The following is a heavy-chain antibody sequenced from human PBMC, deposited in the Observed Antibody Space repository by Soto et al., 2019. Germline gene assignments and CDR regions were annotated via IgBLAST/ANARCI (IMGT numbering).Heavy chain of an antibody. CDR2: IWYDGSNK. CDR3: ARGVAATPEGYDY. V-gene: IGHV3-33*01. J-gene: IGHJ4*02. CDR1: GFTFSSYG. D-gene: IGHD2-15*01. Sequence: QVQLVESGGGVVQPGRSLRLSCAASGFTFSSYGMHWVRQAPGKGLEWVAVIWYDGSNKYYADSVKGRFTISRDNSKNTLYLQMNSLRAEDTAVYYFARGVAATPEGYDYWGQGTLVTVSS.